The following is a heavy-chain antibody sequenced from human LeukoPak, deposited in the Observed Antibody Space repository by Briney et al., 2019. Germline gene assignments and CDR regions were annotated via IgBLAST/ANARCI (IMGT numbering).Heavy chain of an antibody. CDR2: IKHDGSEK. V-gene: IGHV3-7*03. CDR3: ASYHGYSSSWPY. D-gene: IGHD6-13*01. Sequence: QPGGSLRLSCAASGLTVSSTYMSWVRQTPGKGLEWVGNIKHDGSEKYYVDSVKGRFTISRDNANKSLYLQMNSLRAEDTAVYYCASYHGYSSSWPYWGQGTLVTVSS. J-gene: IGHJ4*02. CDR1: GLTVSSTY.